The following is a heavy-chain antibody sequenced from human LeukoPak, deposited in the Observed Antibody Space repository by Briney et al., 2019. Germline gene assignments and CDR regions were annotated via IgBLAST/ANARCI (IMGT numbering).Heavy chain of an antibody. V-gene: IGHV4-30-4*01. J-gene: IGHJ4*02. Sequence: ASQTLSLTCTVSGGSISSGDYYWSWIRQPPGKGLEWIGYIYYSGSTNYNPSLKSRVTISVDTSKNQFSLKLSSVTAADTAVYYCARHGDYGGNSIDYWGQGTLVTVSS. CDR3: ARHGDYGGNSIDY. CDR1: GGSISSGDYY. D-gene: IGHD4-23*01. CDR2: IYYSGST.